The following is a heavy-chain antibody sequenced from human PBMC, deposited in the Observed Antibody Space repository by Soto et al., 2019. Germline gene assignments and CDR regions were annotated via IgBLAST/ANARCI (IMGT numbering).Heavy chain of an antibody. CDR1: GGTFKRYA. J-gene: IGHJ5*02. CDR2: IIPMFGSP. Sequence: QVQLVQSGAEVKKSGSSVKISCKTAGGTFKRYAISWVRQAPGRGLEWMGAIIPMFGSPNYAQKFQGRLTITADESTNTVYMAMSSLRFDDTAVYYCAREGGHNYGLGRGHPFDPWGQGTLVTVSS. CDR3: AREGGHNYGLGRGHPFDP. V-gene: IGHV1-69*01. D-gene: IGHD4-17*01.